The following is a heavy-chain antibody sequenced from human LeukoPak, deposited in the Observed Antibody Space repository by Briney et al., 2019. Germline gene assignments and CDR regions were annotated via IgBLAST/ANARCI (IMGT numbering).Heavy chain of an antibody. V-gene: IGHV3-23*01. CDR1: GFTFSSYA. Sequence: PGGSLRLSCAASGFTFSSYAMSWVRQAPGKGLEWVSAISGSGGSTYYADSVKGRFTISRDNSKNTLYLQMNSLRAEDTAVYYCAKDPYYDFWSGLNTPIFDYWGQGTLVTVSS. CDR2: ISGSGGST. D-gene: IGHD3-3*01. J-gene: IGHJ4*02. CDR3: AKDPYYDFWSGLNTPIFDY.